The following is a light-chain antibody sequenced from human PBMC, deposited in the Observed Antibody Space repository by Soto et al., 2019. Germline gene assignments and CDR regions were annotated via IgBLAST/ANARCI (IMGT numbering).Light chain of an antibody. J-gene: IGLJ1*01. V-gene: IGLV1-40*01. CDR3: QSYDSSLSGWV. Sequence: QSVLTEPPTVSGATGQRVTIPCTGSSSNIGAGYDVHWYQQLPGTAPKLLIYGNSNRTSGVPDRFSGSKSGTSASLAITGLQAEDEADYYCQSYDSSLSGWVFGTGTKVTVL. CDR1: SSNIGAGYD. CDR2: GNS.